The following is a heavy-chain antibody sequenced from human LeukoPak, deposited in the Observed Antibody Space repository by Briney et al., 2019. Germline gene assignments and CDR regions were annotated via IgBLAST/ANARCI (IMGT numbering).Heavy chain of an antibody. CDR1: GFTFGSYS. CDR2: ISSSGSNT. Sequence: GGSLRLSCAASGFTFGSYSMNWVRQAPGKGLEWVSSISSSGSNTYYADSVKGRFTISRDNAKNTLYLQMNSLRAEDTAVYYCARESGIAAALDLWGQGTLVTVSS. J-gene: IGHJ5*02. CDR3: ARESGIAAALDL. D-gene: IGHD6-13*01. V-gene: IGHV3-21*01.